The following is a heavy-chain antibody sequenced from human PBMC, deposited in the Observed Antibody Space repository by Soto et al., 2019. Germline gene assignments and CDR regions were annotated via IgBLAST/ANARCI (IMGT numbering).Heavy chain of an antibody. CDR1: GGTFSSYA. D-gene: IGHD3-22*01. CDR3: ASRLVAGVVVTPFDY. V-gene: IGHV1-69*12. CDR2: IIPIFGTA. J-gene: IGHJ4*02. Sequence: QVQLVQSGAEVKKPGSSVKVSCKASGGTFSSYAISWVRQAPGQGLEWMGGIIPIFGTANYAQKFQGRVTITADEYTSTAYMELGSRRSEDTAVYYCASRLVAGVVVTPFDYWGQGTPVTVSS.